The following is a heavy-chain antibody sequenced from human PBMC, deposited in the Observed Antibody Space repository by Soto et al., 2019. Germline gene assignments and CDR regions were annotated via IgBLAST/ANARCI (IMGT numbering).Heavy chain of an antibody. V-gene: IGHV3-30-3*01. J-gene: IGHJ6*02. Sequence: PGGSLRLSCAASGFTFSSYAMHWVRQAPGKGLEWVAVISYDGSNKYYAYSVKGRFTISRDNSKNTLYLQMNSLRAEDTAVYYCARVFDLVEVVVHYGMDVWGQGTTVTVSS. CDR1: GFTFSSYA. CDR2: ISYDGSNK. D-gene: IGHD3-22*01. CDR3: ARVFDLVEVVVHYGMDV.